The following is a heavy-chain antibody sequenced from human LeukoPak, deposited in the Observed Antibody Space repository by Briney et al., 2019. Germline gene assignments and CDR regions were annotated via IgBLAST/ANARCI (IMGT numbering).Heavy chain of an antibody. CDR2: MNNKANSYTT. CDR1: GFTFSDHH. Sequence: PGESLRLSCAASGFTFSDHHMEWVRQAPGKGLEWVGRMNNKANSYTTEYAASVKGRFTISRDDSKNSLYLQLTSLKTEDTAVYFCARLTAVASKGNYYYSMDVWGQGTTVTVSS. V-gene: IGHV3-72*01. D-gene: IGHD2-2*01. J-gene: IGHJ6*02. CDR3: ARLTAVASKGNYYYSMDV.